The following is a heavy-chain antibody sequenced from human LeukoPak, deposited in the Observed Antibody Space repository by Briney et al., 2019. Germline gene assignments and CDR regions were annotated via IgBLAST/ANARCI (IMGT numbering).Heavy chain of an antibody. V-gene: IGHV3-21*01. CDR2: ISSSSTYR. CDR1: GFTFGTYS. J-gene: IGHJ4*02. D-gene: IGHD6-19*01. Sequence: PGGSLRLSCAASGFTFGTYSMNWVRQAPGKGLEWVSAISSSSTYRYYADSVKGRFTISRDNAKNSLYLQMNSLRAEDTAVYYCARQDSSGWNYYFDYWGQGTLVTVSS. CDR3: ARQDSSGWNYYFDY.